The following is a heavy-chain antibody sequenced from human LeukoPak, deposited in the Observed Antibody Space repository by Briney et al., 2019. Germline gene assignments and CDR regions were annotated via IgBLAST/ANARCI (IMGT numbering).Heavy chain of an antibody. CDR2: IKQDGSEK. V-gene: IGHV3-7*01. Sequence: GGSLRLSCAASGFTFSSYSMNWVRQAPGKGLEWVANIKQDGSEKYYVDSVKGRFTISRDNAKNSLYLQMNSLRAEDTAVYYCARTAPYCSGGSCYPYYWGQGTLVTVSS. J-gene: IGHJ4*02. CDR3: ARTAPYCSGGSCYPYY. CDR1: GFTFSSYS. D-gene: IGHD2-15*01.